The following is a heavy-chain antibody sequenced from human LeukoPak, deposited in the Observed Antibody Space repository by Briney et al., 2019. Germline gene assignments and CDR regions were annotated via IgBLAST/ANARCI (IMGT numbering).Heavy chain of an antibody. CDR3: AREAAMAVAGITFYPLGY. J-gene: IGHJ4*02. D-gene: IGHD6-19*01. CDR1: GFTFNSHA. CDR2: ISYDGSNK. V-gene: IGHV3-30*04. Sequence: GRSLRLSCAASGFTFNSHALHWVRQAPGKGLEWVAFISYDGSNKYYADSVEGRFTISRDDSKNTLYLQMNSLRPEDTAVYYCAREAAMAVAGITFYPLGYWGQGALVTISS.